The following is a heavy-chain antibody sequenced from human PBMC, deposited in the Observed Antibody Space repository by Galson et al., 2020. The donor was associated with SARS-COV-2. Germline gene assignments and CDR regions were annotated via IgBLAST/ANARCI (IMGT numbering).Heavy chain of an antibody. V-gene: IGHV3-48*03. CDR2: ISSSGTNI. CDR1: GFTFSSYE. CDR3: ASPYLAAASFFGAFDV. D-gene: IGHD2-15*01. Sequence: GGSLRISCAGSGFTFSSYEMNWVRQAPGKGLEWVSYISSSGTNIYYADSVKGRFTISRDNAKNSLYLQMTSLKAEDTAVYYCASPYLAAASFFGAFDVWGLGTMVTVSS. J-gene: IGHJ3*01.